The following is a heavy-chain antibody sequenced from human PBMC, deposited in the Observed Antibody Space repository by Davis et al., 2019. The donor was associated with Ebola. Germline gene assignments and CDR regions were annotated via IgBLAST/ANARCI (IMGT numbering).Heavy chain of an antibody. V-gene: IGHV4-34*01. CDR2: INHSGVS. D-gene: IGHD4-17*01. Sequence: MPGGSLRLSCAVYGGSFSGYYWSWIRQPPGKGLEWIGEINHSGVSKYSPSLKSRVTISVDTSKNQFSLKLTSVTAADRAVYYCARGGTNGDPAVYWSQGTLVTVSS. CDR3: ARGGTNGDPAVY. J-gene: IGHJ4*02. CDR1: GGSFSGYY.